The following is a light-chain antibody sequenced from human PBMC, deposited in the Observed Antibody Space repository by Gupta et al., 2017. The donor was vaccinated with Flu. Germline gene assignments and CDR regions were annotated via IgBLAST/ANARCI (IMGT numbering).Light chain of an antibody. CDR1: SSDVGRYNY. CDR2: EVN. CDR3: SSYTSSTTLDV. Sequence: QSALTQPASVSGSPGQSIAISCTGTSSDVGRYNYVSWYQQHPGKAPKLVIYEVNNRPSGVSDRFSGSKSGNTASLTISGLQAEDEADYYCSSYTSSTTLDVFGTGTKVTVL. J-gene: IGLJ1*01. V-gene: IGLV2-14*01.